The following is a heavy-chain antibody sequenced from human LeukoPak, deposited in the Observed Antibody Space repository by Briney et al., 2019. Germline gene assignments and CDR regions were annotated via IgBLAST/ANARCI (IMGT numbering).Heavy chain of an antibody. CDR1: GFTFSNYG. J-gene: IGHJ5*02. V-gene: IGHV3-48*01. CDR2: IRPNDGTT. D-gene: IGHD2-8*01. Sequence: GGSLRLSCEASGFTFSNYGMNWVRQAPGKGLEWVSYIRPNDGTTHYADSVKGRFTISRDNAKNSLSLQMTSLRVDDSAVYYCVRGQTNLDNWFDPWGQGTLVIVSS. CDR3: VRGQTNLDNWFDP.